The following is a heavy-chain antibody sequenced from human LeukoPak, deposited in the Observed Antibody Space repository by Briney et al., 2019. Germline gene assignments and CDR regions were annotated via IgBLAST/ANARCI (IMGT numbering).Heavy chain of an antibody. J-gene: IGHJ4*02. D-gene: IGHD1-26*01. CDR1: GYTLTSYY. V-gene: IGHV1-46*01. Sequence: ASVKVSCKASGYTLTSYYMHWVRQAPGQGLEWMGIINPSGGSTSYAQKFQGRVTMTRDTSTSTVYMELSSLRSEDTAVYYCAREYSGSYYSGYFDYWGQGTLVTVSS. CDR2: INPSGGST. CDR3: AREYSGSYYSGYFDY.